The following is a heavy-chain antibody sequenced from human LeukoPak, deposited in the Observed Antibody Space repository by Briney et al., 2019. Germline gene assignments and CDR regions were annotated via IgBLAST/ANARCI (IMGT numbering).Heavy chain of an antibody. CDR2: IIPIFGTA. CDR3: AREEEYYDSSGYPRY. Sequence: GASVTVSCKASGGTFSSYAISWVRQAPGQGLEWMGGIIPIFGTANYAQKFQGRVTITADESTSTAYMELSSLRSEDTAVYYCAREEEYYDSSGYPRYWGQGTLVTVSS. CDR1: GGTFSSYA. J-gene: IGHJ4*02. V-gene: IGHV1-69*13. D-gene: IGHD3-22*01.